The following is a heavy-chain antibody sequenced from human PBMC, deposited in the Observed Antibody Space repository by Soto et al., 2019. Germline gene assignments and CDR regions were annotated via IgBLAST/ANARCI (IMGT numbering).Heavy chain of an antibody. CDR1: GGSFSGYY. J-gene: IGHJ3*02. V-gene: IGHV4-34*01. D-gene: IGHD1-1*01. CDR3: ARTNWSAFDI. CDR2: INHSGST. Sequence: SETLSLTCAVYGGSFSGYYWSWIRQPPGKGLEWIGEINHSGSTNYNPSLKSRVTISVDTSKNQFSLKLRSVTAADTAVYYCARTNWSAFDIWGQGTMVTVSS.